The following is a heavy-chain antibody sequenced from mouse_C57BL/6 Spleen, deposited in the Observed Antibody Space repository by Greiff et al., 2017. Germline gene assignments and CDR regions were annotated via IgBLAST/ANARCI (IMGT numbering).Heavy chain of an antibody. CDR2: INPSNGGT. CDR3: ARWGVLRSYAMDY. V-gene: IGHV1-53*01. Sequence: VQLQQPGTELVKPGASVKLSCKASGYTFTSYWMHWVKQRPGQGLEWIGNINPSNGGTNYNEKFKSKATLTVDKSSSTAYMQLSSLTSEDSAVYYCARWGVLRSYAMDYWGQGTSVTVSS. D-gene: IGHD1-1*01. J-gene: IGHJ4*01. CDR1: GYTFTSYW.